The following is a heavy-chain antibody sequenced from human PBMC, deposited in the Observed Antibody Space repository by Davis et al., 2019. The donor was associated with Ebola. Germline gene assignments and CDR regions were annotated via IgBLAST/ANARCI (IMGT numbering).Heavy chain of an antibody. Sequence: PGGSLRLSCVASGFTFSSYSMNWVRQAPGKGLEWVSYISSSSSTIYYADSVKGRFTISRDNAKNSLYLQMNSLRDEDTAVYYCARVVVVPAAMLHHYYYYGMDVWGKGTTVTVSS. CDR3: ARVVVVPAAMLHHYYYYGMDV. V-gene: IGHV3-48*02. CDR1: GFTFSSYS. D-gene: IGHD2-2*01. CDR2: ISSSSSTI. J-gene: IGHJ6*04.